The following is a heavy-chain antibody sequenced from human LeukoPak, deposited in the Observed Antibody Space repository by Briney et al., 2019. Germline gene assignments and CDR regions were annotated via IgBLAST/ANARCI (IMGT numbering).Heavy chain of an antibody. J-gene: IGHJ4*02. CDR1: GGSIINYY. Sequence: PSETLSLTCTVSGGSIINYYWSWIRRPPGKGLEWIWYIYYTGNTNYNPSLKSRVTISVDTSKNQFSLKLSSVTAAGTAVYYCAGEDYYGSGSPGYWGQGTLVTVSS. V-gene: IGHV4-59*01. CDR3: AGEDYYGSGSPGY. CDR2: IYYTGNT. D-gene: IGHD3-10*01.